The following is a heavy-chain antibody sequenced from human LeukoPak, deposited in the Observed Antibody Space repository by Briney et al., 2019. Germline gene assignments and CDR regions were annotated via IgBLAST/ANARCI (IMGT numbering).Heavy chain of an antibody. V-gene: IGHV1-8*03. D-gene: IGHD7-27*01. Sequence: ASVKVSCKTAGYSFTSYDVNWVRQALGQGLEWMGRLNPHSGDTIYAQKFQGRVTLTRDTSTSTAYMELSGLTYEDTASYSCTRGTGGEDLWGQGTLVTVSS. CDR2: LNPHSGDT. CDR1: GYSFTSYD. CDR3: TRGTGGEDL. J-gene: IGHJ4*02.